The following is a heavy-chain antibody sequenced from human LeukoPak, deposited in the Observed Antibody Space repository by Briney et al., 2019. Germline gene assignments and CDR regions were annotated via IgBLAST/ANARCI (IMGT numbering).Heavy chain of an antibody. Sequence: SETLSLTYTVSGGSISSGSYYWNWIRQSPGKGLEWIGEISRSGNTKYNSSLKSRVSISVDTSKNQFSLRLTSMTAADTAVYYCARGRQFLGVDYSYHYLDVWGKGTMVTMSS. D-gene: IGHD2-15*01. CDR1: GGSISSGSYY. J-gene: IGHJ6*03. V-gene: IGHV4-39*07. CDR3: ARGRQFLGVDYSYHYLDV. CDR2: ISRSGNT.